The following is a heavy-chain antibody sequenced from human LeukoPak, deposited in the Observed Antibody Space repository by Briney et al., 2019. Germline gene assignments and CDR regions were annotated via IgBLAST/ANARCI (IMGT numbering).Heavy chain of an antibody. CDR2: ISGNNGNT. D-gene: IGHD4-17*01. J-gene: IGHJ4*02. CDR1: GYTFSTSG. Sequence: ASMKVSCKAPGYTFSTSGITWVRQAPGQGLEWMGWISGNNGNTNYAQKFQGGVTMTQDTSTNTAYMELRSLISDDTATYYCARLHYGSNSFDLWGQGTLVTVSS. V-gene: IGHV1-18*01. CDR3: ARLHYGSNSFDL.